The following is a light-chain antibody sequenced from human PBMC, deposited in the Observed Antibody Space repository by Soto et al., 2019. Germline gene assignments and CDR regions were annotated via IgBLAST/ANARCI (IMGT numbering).Light chain of an antibody. V-gene: IGKV1-5*03. Sequence: DIQMTQSPSTLSGSLGDRFTITCLSSQGISSYLAWYQQKPGKAPKLLIYKASTLKSGVPSRFSGSGSGTEFTLTISSLQPDDFATYYCQHYNSYSEAFGQGTKVDI. J-gene: IGKJ1*01. CDR3: QHYNSYSEA. CDR2: KAS. CDR1: QGISSY.